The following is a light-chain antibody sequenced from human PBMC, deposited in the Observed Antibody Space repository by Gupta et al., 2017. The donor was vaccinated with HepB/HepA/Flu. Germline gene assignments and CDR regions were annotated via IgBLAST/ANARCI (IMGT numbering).Light chain of an antibody. CDR3: QQNDNLPLT. CDR1: QAISNY. Sequence: DIRVTQSTYSLSSSVGDRVTITCQASQAISNYLNWYQQKPGKAPKLLIYDASTLETGVPSRFSGSGSGTDFTFTISSLQPEDIATYYCQQNDNLPLTFGGGTKVEIK. CDR2: DAS. J-gene: IGKJ4*01. V-gene: IGKV1-33*01.